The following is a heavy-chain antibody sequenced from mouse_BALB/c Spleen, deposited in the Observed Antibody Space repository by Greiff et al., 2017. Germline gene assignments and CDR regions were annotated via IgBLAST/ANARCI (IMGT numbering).Heavy chain of an antibody. CDR2: ISYSGST. D-gene: IGHD1-1*01. Sequence: DVKLQESGPGLVKPSQSLSLTCTVTGYSITSDYAWNWIRQFPGNKLEWMGYISYSGSTSYNPSLKSRISITRDTSKNQFFLQLNSVTTEDTATYYCARGGADYYGSSYGFAYWGQGTLVTVSA. J-gene: IGHJ3*01. CDR1: GYSITSDYA. CDR3: ARGGADYYGSSYGFAY. V-gene: IGHV3-2*02.